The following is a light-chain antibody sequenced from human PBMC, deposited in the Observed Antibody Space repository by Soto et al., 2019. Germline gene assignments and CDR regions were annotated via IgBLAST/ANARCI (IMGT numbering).Light chain of an antibody. CDR1: QSVRSNF. CDR3: QRYDSLRT. Sequence: EIVLTQSPGTLSLSPGERATLSCRASQSVRSNFLAWYQQKPGQAPRLLIYGASNRATGIPDRFSGSGSGTDFTLTITRLEPEDFAMYYCQRYDSLRTFGGGTKVDI. J-gene: IGKJ4*02. V-gene: IGKV3-20*01. CDR2: GAS.